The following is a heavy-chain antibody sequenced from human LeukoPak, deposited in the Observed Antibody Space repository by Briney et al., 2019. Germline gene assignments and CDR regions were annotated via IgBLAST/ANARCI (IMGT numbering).Heavy chain of an antibody. CDR1: GYTFTGYY. Sequence: ASVKVSCKASGYTFTGYYMHWVRQAPGQGLEWMGWINPNGGGTNYAHKFQGRVTMTRDTSISTAYMELSRLRSDDTAVYYCARVQWYCSGGSCYSDWFDPWGQGTLVTVSS. D-gene: IGHD2-15*01. CDR2: INPNGGGT. CDR3: ARVQWYCSGGSCYSDWFDP. J-gene: IGHJ5*02. V-gene: IGHV1-2*07.